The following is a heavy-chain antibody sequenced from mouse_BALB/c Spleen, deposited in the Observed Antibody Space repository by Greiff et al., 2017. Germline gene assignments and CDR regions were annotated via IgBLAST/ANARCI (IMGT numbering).Heavy chain of an antibody. D-gene: IGHD1-1*01. V-gene: IGHV3-2*02. J-gene: IGHJ1*01. Sequence: EVKLMESGPGLVKPSQSLSLTCTVTGYSITSDYAWNWIRQFPGNKLEWMGYISYSGSTSYNPSLKSRISITRDTSKNQFFLQLNSVTTEDTATYYCARPAPNYYGSSYGYFDVWGAGTTVTVSS. CDR3: ARPAPNYYGSSYGYFDV. CDR2: ISYSGST. CDR1: GYSITSDYA.